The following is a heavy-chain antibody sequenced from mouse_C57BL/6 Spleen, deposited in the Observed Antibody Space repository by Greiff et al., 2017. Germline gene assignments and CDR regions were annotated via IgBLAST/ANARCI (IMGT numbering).Heavy chain of an antibody. CDR3: ARDYGKGAWFAY. CDR2: IDPNSGGP. D-gene: IGHD2-1*01. CDR1: GYTFTSYW. Sequence: QVQLQQPGAELVKPGASVKLSCKASGYTFTSYWMHWVKQRPGRGLEWIGRIDPNSGGPKYTEKFKSKATLTEDKPSSTAYMQLSRLASEDSAVYYCARDYGKGAWFAYWGQGTLVTVSA. V-gene: IGHV1-72*01. J-gene: IGHJ3*01.